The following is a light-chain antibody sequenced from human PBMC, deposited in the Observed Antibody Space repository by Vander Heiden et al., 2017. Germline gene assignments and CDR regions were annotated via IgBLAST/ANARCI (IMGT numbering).Light chain of an antibody. V-gene: IGLV2-11*01. Sequence: QSALTQPRSVSGSPGQSVTISCTGTSSDVGAYDSVSCYHHHPATPHILIIYDVNKRPSGLPDRFSGSKSGNTASLTISGLQDEDDADFYCSAYAGRYTWVFGGGTTLTVL. J-gene: IGLJ3*02. CDR1: SSDVGAYDS. CDR2: DVN. CDR3: SAYAGRYTWV.